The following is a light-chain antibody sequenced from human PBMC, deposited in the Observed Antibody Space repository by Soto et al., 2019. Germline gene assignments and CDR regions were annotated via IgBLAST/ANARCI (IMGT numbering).Light chain of an antibody. V-gene: IGKV1-12*01. J-gene: IGKJ4*01. CDR1: QSLNSL. Sequence: DIQMTQSPSTLSASVGDRVTITCRASQSLNSLLAWYQKKPGRDPNLMIYAASSLQSGVPSRFSGSVSGADFNLTISSLQTEDFATYYCQQANSFPLTFGGGTKVDIK. CDR2: AAS. CDR3: QQANSFPLT.